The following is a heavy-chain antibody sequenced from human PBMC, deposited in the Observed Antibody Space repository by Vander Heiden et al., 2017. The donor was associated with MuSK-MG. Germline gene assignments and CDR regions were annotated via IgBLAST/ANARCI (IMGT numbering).Heavy chain of an antibody. CDR2: ISGSGGRT. Sequence: EVQLLESGGGLVQPGGCLRPACADPGFTFSGTAMSWVRQAPGKGLGWVSAISGSGGRTYYEDSVKGRFTISRDNSKSTLYLQRNSLRAEDTAVYYCAKGPSGSTLYYYYGMDVWGQGTTVTVSS. J-gene: IGHJ6*02. CDR1: GFTFSGTA. V-gene: IGHV3-23*01. D-gene: IGHD1-1*01. CDR3: AKGPSGSTLYYYYGMDV.